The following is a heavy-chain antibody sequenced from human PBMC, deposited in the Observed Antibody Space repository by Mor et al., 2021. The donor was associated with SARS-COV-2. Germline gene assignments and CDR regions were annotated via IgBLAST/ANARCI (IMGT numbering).Heavy chain of an antibody. V-gene: IGHV1-24*01. CDR3: ATVFWGIRLDY. Sequence: YAQKFQGRVTMTEDTSTDTAYMELSSLGSEDTAVYYCATVFWGIRLDYWGQGTLVTVSS. D-gene: IGHD7-27*01. J-gene: IGHJ4*02.